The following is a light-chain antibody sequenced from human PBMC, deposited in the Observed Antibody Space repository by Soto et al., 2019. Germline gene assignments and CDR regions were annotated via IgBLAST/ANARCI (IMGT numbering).Light chain of an antibody. Sequence: QSVLTHSPSASASLGASVKLTCTLSSGHSSYAVAWHQQRPEKGPRYLMKLNSDGSHSKGDGIPDRFSGSSSGAARYLTISSLQSEDEADYYCQTWGTGIQVFGGGTKLTVL. J-gene: IGLJ2*01. V-gene: IGLV4-69*01. CDR3: QTWGTGIQV. CDR1: SGHSSYA. CDR2: LNSDGSH.